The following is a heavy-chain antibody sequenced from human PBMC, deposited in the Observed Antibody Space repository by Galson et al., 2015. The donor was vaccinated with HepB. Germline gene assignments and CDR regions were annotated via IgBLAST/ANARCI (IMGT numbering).Heavy chain of an antibody. J-gene: IGHJ5*02. Sequence: SETLSLTCTVSGGSISSSSYYWGWIRQPPGKGLEWIGSIYYSGSTYYNPSLKSRVTISVDTSKNQFSLKLSSVTAADTAVYYCASHKFDQKQWLVLGWFDPWGQGTLVTVSS. CDR1: GGSISSSSYY. CDR3: ASHKFDQKQWLVLGWFDP. CDR2: IYYSGST. V-gene: IGHV4-39*01. D-gene: IGHD6-19*01.